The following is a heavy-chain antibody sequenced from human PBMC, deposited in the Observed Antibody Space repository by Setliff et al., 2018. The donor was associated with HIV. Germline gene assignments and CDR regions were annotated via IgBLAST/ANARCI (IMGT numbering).Heavy chain of an antibody. CDR3: VKEYHTTATDTRVANYFDY. J-gene: IGHJ4*02. D-gene: IGHD6-13*01. CDR2: IIPILGIA. Sequence: SVKVSCKASGGTFSSYAISWVRQAPGQGLEWMGGIIPILGIAKYAQKFQGRVTITADESTSTAYMELSSLRSEDTAVYYCVKEYHTTATDTRVANYFDYWGQGTLVTVSS. V-gene: IGHV1-69*10. CDR1: GGTFSSYA.